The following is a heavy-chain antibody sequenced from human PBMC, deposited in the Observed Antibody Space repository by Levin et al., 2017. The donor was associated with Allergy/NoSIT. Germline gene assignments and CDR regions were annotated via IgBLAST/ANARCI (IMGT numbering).Heavy chain of an antibody. J-gene: IGHJ5*02. D-gene: IGHD1-26*01. CDR3: ASYVYSGSYYKDNWFDP. CDR2: IYYSGST. CDR1: GGSISSSSYY. Sequence: SSETLSLTCTVSGGSISSSSYYWGWIRQPPGKGLEWIGSIYYSGSTYYNPSLKSRVTISVDTSKNQFSLKLSSVTAADTAVYYCASYVYSGSYYKDNWFDPWGQGTLVTVSS. V-gene: IGHV4-39*01.